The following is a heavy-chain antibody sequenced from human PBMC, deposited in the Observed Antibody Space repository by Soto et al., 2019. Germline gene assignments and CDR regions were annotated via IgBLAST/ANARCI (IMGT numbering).Heavy chain of an antibody. CDR3: ARDVTNSSSSNWFDP. D-gene: IGHD6-6*01. CDR2: INPSGGST. CDR1: GYTFTSYY. Sequence: ASVKVSCKASGYTFTSYYMHWVRQAPGQGLEWMGIINPSGGSTSYAQKFQGRVTMTRDTSTSTVYMELSSLGSEDTAVYYCARDVTNSSSSNWFDPWGQGTLVTVSS. J-gene: IGHJ5*02. V-gene: IGHV1-46*01.